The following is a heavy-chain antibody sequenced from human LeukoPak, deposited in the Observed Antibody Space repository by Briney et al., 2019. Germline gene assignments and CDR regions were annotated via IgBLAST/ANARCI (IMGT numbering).Heavy chain of an antibody. CDR1: GGSISSYY. Sequence: LSETLSLTCTVSGGSISSYYWSWIRQPAGKGLEWIGRIYTSGSTNYNPSLKSRVTMSVDTSKNQFSLKLSSVAAADTAVYYCARDGSSSWYGWFDPWGQGTLVTVSS. J-gene: IGHJ5*02. CDR3: ARDGSSSWYGWFDP. D-gene: IGHD6-13*01. V-gene: IGHV4-4*07. CDR2: IYTSGST.